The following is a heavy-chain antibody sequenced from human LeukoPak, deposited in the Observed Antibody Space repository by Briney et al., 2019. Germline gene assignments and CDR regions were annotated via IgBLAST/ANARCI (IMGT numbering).Heavy chain of an antibody. CDR1: GFTFTISA. CDR2: IVVGSGNT. D-gene: IGHD6-13*01. J-gene: IGHJ4*02. V-gene: IGHV1-58*02. Sequence: SVKVSCKASGFTFTISAIQWVRQARGQRLEWIGWIVVGSGNTNYAQKFQERATITRDMSTSTAYMELSSLRSEDTAVYYCAAATPSKEPIAAAGTGDYWGQGTLVTVSS. CDR3: AAATPSKEPIAAAGTGDY.